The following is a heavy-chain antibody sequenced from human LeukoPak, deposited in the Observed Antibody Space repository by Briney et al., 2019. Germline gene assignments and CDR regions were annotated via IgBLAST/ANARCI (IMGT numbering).Heavy chain of an antibody. Sequence: SETLSLTCTVSGGSISSSSYYSGWIRQPPGKGLEWIGSIYYSRRTYYNPSLKSRVTISVDTSKNQFSLKLSSVTAADTAVYYCASLGISFWSGYYTCEGSYYFDYWGQGTLVTVSS. CDR2: IYYSRRT. J-gene: IGHJ4*02. D-gene: IGHD3-3*01. V-gene: IGHV4-39*01. CDR1: GGSISSSSYY. CDR3: ASLGISFWSGYYTCEGSYYFDY.